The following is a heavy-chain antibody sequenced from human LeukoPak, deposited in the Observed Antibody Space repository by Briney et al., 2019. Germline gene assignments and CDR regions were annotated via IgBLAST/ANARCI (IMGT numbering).Heavy chain of an antibody. CDR1: GFTFSGYA. V-gene: IGHV3-23*01. D-gene: IGHD3-9*01. Sequence: GGSLRLSCAASGFTFSGYAMSWVRQAPGKGLEWVSAISGSGGSTYYADSVKGRFTISRDNSKNTLYLQMNSLRAEDTAVYYCARGSRPVYNLLTGKRYFDYWGQGTLVTVSS. CDR3: ARGSRPVYNLLTGKRYFDY. CDR2: ISGSGGST. J-gene: IGHJ4*02.